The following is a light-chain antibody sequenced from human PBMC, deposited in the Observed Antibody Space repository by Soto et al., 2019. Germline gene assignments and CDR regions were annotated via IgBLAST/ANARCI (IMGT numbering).Light chain of an antibody. CDR1: SRDVGGYNY. Sequence: QSVLTQPASVSGSPGQSITISCTGTSRDVGGYNYVSWYQQHPGKAPKLMIYDVSNRPSGVSNRFSGSKSGNTASLTISGLQAEDEADYYCSSHTSSSSWVFGGGTKLTVL. CDR2: DVS. V-gene: IGLV2-14*01. CDR3: SSHTSSSSWV. J-gene: IGLJ3*02.